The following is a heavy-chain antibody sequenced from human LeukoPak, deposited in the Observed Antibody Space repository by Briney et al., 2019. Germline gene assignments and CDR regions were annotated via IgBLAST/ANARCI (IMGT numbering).Heavy chain of an antibody. D-gene: IGHD6-19*01. V-gene: IGHV4-34*01. J-gene: IGHJ6*02. CDR1: GGSFSGYY. CDR2: INHSGST. CDR3: ARYIAVAGDYYGMDV. Sequence: SETLSLTCAVYGGSFSGYYWSRIRQPPGKGLEWIGEINHSGSTNYNPSLKSRVTISVDTSKNQFSLKLSSVTAADTAVYYCARYIAVAGDYYGMDVWGQGTTVTVSS.